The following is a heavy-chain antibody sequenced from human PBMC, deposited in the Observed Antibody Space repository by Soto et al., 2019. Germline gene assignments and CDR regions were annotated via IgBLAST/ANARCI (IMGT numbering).Heavy chain of an antibody. D-gene: IGHD3-16*01. V-gene: IGHV1-18*04. Sequence: ASVKVSCKASGYTFTSYGISWVRQAPGQGLQWMGWISGYNGNTKYAEDLQGRVTMTTDTSTRTAFMELRSLRSDDTAVYYCARDRGSDPGPNDYWGQGILVTVSS. CDR2: ISGYNGNT. CDR1: GYTFTSYG. CDR3: ARDRGSDPGPNDY. J-gene: IGHJ4*02.